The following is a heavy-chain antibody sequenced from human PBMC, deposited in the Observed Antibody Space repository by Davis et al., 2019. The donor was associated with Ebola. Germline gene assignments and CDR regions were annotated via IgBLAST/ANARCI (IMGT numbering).Heavy chain of an antibody. Sequence: GGSLRLSCAASGFTFDDYAMHWVRQAPGKGLEWVSGISWNSGSIGYVDSVKGRFTISRDNAKNSLYLQMNSLRPEDTALYYCAKVGGSSWGEFDYWGQGTLVTVSS. V-gene: IGHV3-9*01. CDR2: ISWNSGSI. CDR3: AKVGGSSWGEFDY. D-gene: IGHD6-13*01. CDR1: GFTFDDYA. J-gene: IGHJ4*02.